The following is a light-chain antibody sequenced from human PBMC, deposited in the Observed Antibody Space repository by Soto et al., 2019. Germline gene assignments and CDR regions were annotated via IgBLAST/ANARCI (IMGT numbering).Light chain of an antibody. J-gene: IGKJ5*01. CDR1: QSVSSY. Sequence: EIVLTQSPATLSLSPGERATLSCRASQSVSSYLTWYQQKPGQAPRLLIYDASNRATGIPARFRGSGSGTDFTLTISSLAPEDFEVYYCQQRSNWPPLTFGQGTRLEIK. V-gene: IGKV3-11*01. CDR3: QQRSNWPPLT. CDR2: DAS.